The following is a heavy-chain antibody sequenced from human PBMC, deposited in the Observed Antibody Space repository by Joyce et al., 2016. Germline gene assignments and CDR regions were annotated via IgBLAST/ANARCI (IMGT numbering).Heavy chain of an antibody. CDR2: IRSRGITM. J-gene: IGHJ4*02. CDR3: GRHDYSNTDY. Sequence: EVQLVESGGGLAQPGGSLRLSCASSGFTFGSYSMNWLRQAPGKGLEWVSHIRSRGITMYYADSVRGRFIISRDDAKKSVYLQMNDLRVDDTAVYYCGRHDYSNTDYFGQGTLVTVSS. V-gene: IGHV3-48*04. CDR1: GFTFGSYS. D-gene: IGHD4-11*01.